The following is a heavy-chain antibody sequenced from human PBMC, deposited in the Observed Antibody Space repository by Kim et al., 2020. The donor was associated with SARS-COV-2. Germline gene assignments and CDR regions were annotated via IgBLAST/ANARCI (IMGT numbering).Heavy chain of an antibody. Sequence: YSGSTYYNPSLKSRVTISVDTSKNQFSLKLSSVTAADTAVYYCARDGGDYWGQGTLVTVSS. D-gene: IGHD3-3*01. V-gene: IGHV4-31*02. CDR3: ARDGGDY. J-gene: IGHJ4*02. CDR2: YSGST.